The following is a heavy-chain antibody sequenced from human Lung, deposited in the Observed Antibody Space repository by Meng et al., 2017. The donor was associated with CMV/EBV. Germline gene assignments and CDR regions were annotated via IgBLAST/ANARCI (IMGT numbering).Heavy chain of an antibody. V-gene: IGHV4-59*01. D-gene: IGHD1-14*01. CDR1: GGSISSYY. CDR2: IYYSGST. Sequence: SETLSLTCTVSGGSISSYYWSWIWQPPGKGLEWIGYIYYSGSTNYNPSLKSRVTISVDTSKNQFSLKLSSVTAADTAVYYCARDSRSGLEYFQHWGQGPLVTVSS. CDR3: ARDSRSGLEYFQH. J-gene: IGHJ1*01.